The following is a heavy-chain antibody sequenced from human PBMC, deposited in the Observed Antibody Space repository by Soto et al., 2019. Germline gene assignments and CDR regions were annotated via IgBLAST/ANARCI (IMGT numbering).Heavy chain of an antibody. CDR2: VNPSSGNT. CDR1: GYTFTTYD. J-gene: IGHJ5*02. Sequence: QVQLVQSGAEVKRPGASVKVSCEASGYTFTTYDINWVRQASGQGLEWMGCVNPSSGNTVYAQKFHGRVTMTRHTSISTAYMELSSLKSDHTAIYYCARASMYIWNDHWGQGTRVTVSS. V-gene: IGHV1-8*01. CDR3: ARASMYIWNDH. D-gene: IGHD1-20*01.